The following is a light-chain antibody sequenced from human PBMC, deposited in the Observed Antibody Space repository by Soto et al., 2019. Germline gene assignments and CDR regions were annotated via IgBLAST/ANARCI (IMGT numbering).Light chain of an antibody. J-gene: IGKJ1*01. CDR3: QQYYSTPLT. CDR1: QTVLYSSNNKNY. Sequence: DIVMTQSPDSLAVSLGERATINCKSSQTVLYSSNNKNYLSWYQQKPRQPPKLLIYWASTRESGVPDRFSGSGYGTDFTLTISSLQAEDVEVYYCQQYYSTPLTFGQGTKVAIK. CDR2: WAS. V-gene: IGKV4-1*01.